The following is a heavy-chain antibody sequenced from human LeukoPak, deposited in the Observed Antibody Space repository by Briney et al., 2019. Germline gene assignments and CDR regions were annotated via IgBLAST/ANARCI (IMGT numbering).Heavy chain of an antibody. Sequence: PSETLSLTCTVSGGSISSSRYSWGWIRQPPGKGLEWIGSIYYSGSTYYTPSINSRVTITVDTSKNQFSLKLNSVTAADTAVYYCARRELWPDAFDIWGQGTMVTVSS. V-gene: IGHV4-39*01. D-gene: IGHD1-26*01. J-gene: IGHJ3*02. CDR2: IYYSGST. CDR1: GGSISSSRYS. CDR3: ARRELWPDAFDI.